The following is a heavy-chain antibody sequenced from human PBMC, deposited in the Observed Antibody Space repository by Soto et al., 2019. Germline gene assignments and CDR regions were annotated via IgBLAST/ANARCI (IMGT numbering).Heavy chain of an antibody. J-gene: IGHJ4*02. V-gene: IGHV4-4*07. CDR1: GASMNSYH. CDR3: AKDLRTGAFDY. Sequence: SETLSLTCTVSGASMNSYHWSWIRQPAGKGLEWIGHIHSSGSTNYNPSLKSRVTMSVDTSKNQFSLRLMSLTAADTAVYYCAKDLRTGAFDYWGQGTLVTVSS. CDR2: IHSSGST.